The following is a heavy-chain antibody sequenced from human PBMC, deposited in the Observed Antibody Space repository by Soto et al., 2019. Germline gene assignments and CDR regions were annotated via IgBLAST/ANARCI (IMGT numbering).Heavy chain of an antibody. D-gene: IGHD3-9*01. J-gene: IGHJ3*02. CDR2: IKSKTDGGTT. Sequence: GGSLRLSCAASGFTFSNAWMSWVRQAPGKGLEWVGRIKSKTDGGTTDYAAPVKGRFTISRDDSKNTLYLQMNSLKTEDTAVYYCTTVYYDILTGPLSIWGQGIMVTVSS. CDR1: GFTFSNAW. CDR3: TTVYYDILTGPLSI. V-gene: IGHV3-15*01.